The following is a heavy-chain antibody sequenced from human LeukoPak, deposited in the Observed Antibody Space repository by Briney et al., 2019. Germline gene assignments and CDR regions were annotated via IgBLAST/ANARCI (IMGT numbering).Heavy chain of an antibody. D-gene: IGHD2-8*01. Sequence: GGSLRLSCAASGFTFSNYAMTWVRQAPGRGLEWVASFSGSGGTTYHADSVKGRFTISRDNSKNTRYLQMNSLRLEDTAVYYCANGNRCTSPNCLGYYYFYMDVWGKGTTVTVSS. CDR1: GFTFSNYA. J-gene: IGHJ6*03. V-gene: IGHV3-23*01. CDR2: FSGSGGTT. CDR3: ANGNRCTSPNCLGYYYFYMDV.